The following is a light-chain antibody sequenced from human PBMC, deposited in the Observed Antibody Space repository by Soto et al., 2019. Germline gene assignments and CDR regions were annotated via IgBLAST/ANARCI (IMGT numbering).Light chain of an antibody. CDR3: SSYTTSSTLV. CDR2: EVT. CDR1: SSDVGPYNY. J-gene: IGLJ3*02. V-gene: IGLV2-14*01. Sequence: QSALTQPASVSGSPGQSITISFTGTSSDVGPYNYVSWYQHHPGKAPKLLIYEVTKRPSGVSNRFSGSKSGNTASLTISGLQAEDEADYYCSSYTTSSTLVFGGGTKLTVL.